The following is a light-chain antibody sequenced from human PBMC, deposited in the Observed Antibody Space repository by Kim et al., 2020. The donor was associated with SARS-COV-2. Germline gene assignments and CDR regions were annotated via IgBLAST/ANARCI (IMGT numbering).Light chain of an antibody. J-gene: IGKJ2*01. Sequence: SAGVGERVTITSRETQGNLRCLTLYQQNTGEAPKPLIYAASSARSGVPSRLRGSGSGTYFTLTKSSVPPEDFGTYYCQQANSFSRTLGQGPKLEL. CDR1: QGNLRC. V-gene: IGKV1-12*01. CDR2: AAS. CDR3: QQANSFSRT.